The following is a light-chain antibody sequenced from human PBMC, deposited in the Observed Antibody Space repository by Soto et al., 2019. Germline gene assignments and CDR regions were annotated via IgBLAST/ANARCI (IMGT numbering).Light chain of an antibody. J-gene: IGLJ2*01. V-gene: IGLV2-14*01. CDR3: TSYTRSSTVV. Sequence: QSALTQPASLSGSPGQSVTISCTGTSSDVGGYDYVSWYQQHPGKAPKLIIYEVTKRPSGVSNRFSGSKTGNTASLPISGRQDEDEADYYCTSYTRSSTVVFGGGTKLTVL. CDR1: SSDVGGYDY. CDR2: EVT.